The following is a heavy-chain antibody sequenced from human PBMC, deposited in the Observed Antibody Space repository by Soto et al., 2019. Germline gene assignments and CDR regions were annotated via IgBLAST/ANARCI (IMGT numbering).Heavy chain of an antibody. J-gene: IGHJ4*02. D-gene: IGHD6-13*01. CDR3: ARDHFVRPAADPSPFDY. CDR2: TYYRSKWYN. CDR1: GDSVSNNSAA. V-gene: IGHV6-1*01. Sequence: SQTLSLTCAISGDSVSNNSAAWNWIRQSPSRGLEWLGRTYYRSKWYNDYAVSVKSRITINPDTSKNQFSLQLNSVTPEDTAVYYCARDHFVRPAADPSPFDYWGQGTLVTVSS.